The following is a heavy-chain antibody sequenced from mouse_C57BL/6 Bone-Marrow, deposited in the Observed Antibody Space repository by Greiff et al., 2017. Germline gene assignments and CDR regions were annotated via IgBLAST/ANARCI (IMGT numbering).Heavy chain of an antibody. D-gene: IGHD2-4*01. CDR2: IDPENGDT. CDR3: LYYDYEAWFAY. Sequence: EVQLQQSGAELVRPGASVKLSCTASGFNIKDDYMHWVKQRPEQGLEWIGWIDPENGDTEYASKFQGKATITADTSSNTAYRQLSSLTSEDTAVYYCLYYDYEAWFAYWGQGTLVTVSA. V-gene: IGHV14-4*01. J-gene: IGHJ3*01. CDR1: GFNIKDDY.